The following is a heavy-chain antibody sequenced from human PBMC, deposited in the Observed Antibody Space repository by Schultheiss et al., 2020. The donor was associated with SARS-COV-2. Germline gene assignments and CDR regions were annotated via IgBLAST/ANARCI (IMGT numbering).Heavy chain of an antibody. CDR1: GGSISSGSDY. CDR2: IYTSGST. CDR3: ARVGEYSGYWDY. V-gene: IGHV4-61*02. J-gene: IGHJ4*02. Sequence: SETLSLTCTVSGGSISSGSDYWSWIRQPAGKGLEWIGRIYTSGSTNYNPSLKSRVTISVDTSKNQFSLKLSSVTAADTAVYYCARVGEYSGYWDYWGQGTLVTVSS. D-gene: IGHD5-12*01.